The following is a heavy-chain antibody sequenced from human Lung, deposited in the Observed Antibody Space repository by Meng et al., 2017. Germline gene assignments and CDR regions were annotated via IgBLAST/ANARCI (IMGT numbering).Heavy chain of an antibody. Sequence: QVQRVQSGAEGKKSGAAVKVFCKASGYTFTNYAMHWVRQAPGQRLEWMGWINAGNGNTKYSQKFQGRVTITRDTSASTAYMELSSLRSEDTAVYYCARSKSIAAAGGYWGQGTLVTVSS. CDR1: GYTFTNYA. J-gene: IGHJ4*02. V-gene: IGHV1-3*01. CDR2: INAGNGNT. D-gene: IGHD6-13*01. CDR3: ARSKSIAAAGGY.